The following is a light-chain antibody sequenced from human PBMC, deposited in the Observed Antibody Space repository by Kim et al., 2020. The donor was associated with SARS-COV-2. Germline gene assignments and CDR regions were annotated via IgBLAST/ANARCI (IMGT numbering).Light chain of an antibody. V-gene: IGKV1-39*01. J-gene: IGKJ2*01. CDR2: AAT. CDR3: QQGYRTPVT. Sequence: DIQMTQSPSSLPASVGDRVTITCRASQYISNHLNWYQHKPGKAPELLIYAATSLQSGVPSRFSGGGSGTDFTLTISSLQPEDFAAYYCQQGYRTPVTFGQGPSWRS. CDR1: QYISNH.